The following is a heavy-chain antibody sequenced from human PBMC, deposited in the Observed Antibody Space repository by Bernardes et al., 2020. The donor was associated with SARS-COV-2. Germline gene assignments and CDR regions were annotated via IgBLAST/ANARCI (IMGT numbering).Heavy chain of an antibody. V-gene: IGHV3-74*01. CDR1: GFTFSNYW. CDR3: TRGGGDEHNYVVGY. D-gene: IGHD3-16*01. J-gene: IGHJ4*02. Sequence: VGSLILSCVASGFTFSNYWMHWVRQTPGEGLVWVSRINSGGGTTNYADSVKGRFTISRDNAKNTVYLQMNSLRAEDTAVYYCTRGGGDEHNYVVGYWGQGTLVTVSS. CDR2: INSGGGTT.